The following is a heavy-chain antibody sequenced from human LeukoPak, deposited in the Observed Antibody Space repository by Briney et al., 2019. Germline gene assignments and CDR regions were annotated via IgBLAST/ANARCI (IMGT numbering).Heavy chain of an antibody. CDR2: IYPGDSDT. J-gene: IGHJ3*02. CDR1: GSRFTSYW. V-gene: IGHV5-51*01. CDR3: ARPRLVAATLDAFDI. Sequence: GASLKISFKGFGSRFTSYWIGWVRPRPGKGLGWMGIIYPGDSDTRYSPSFQGQVTISADKSISTAYLQWSSLKASDTAMYYCARPRLVAATLDAFDIWGQGTMVTVSS. D-gene: IGHD2-15*01.